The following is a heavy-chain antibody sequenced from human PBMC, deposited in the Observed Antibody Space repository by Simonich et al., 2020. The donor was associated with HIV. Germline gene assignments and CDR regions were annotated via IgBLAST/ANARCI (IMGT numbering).Heavy chain of an antibody. V-gene: IGHV3-30*07. Sequence: QVQLVESGGGVVQPGRSLRLSCAASGFTFSSYAMHWVRQAPGPRLEWVAVISYDGSNKYYADSVKGRFTISRDNSKNTLYLQMNSLRAEDTAVYYCASGGSISSVWADDYWGQGTLVTVSS. D-gene: IGHD3-16*01. J-gene: IGHJ4*02. CDR1: GFTFSSYA. CDR2: ISYDGSNK. CDR3: ASGGSISSVWADDY.